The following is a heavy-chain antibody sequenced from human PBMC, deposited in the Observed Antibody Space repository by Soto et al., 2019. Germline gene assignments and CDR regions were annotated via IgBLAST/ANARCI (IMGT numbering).Heavy chain of an antibody. CDR3: ARDRGGFDP. D-gene: IGHD3-16*01. J-gene: IGHJ5*02. CDR2: IGPESGAT. Sequence: QVQLVQSGAEVKKPGASVKVSCKASGYTFTGHYIHWVRQAPEQGPEWMGEIGPESGATRYAQKFQGRVTMTRDTSITTVYMELRSLRSDDTAVYYCARDRGGFDPWGQGTLVTVSS. CDR1: GYTFTGHY. V-gene: IGHV1-2*02.